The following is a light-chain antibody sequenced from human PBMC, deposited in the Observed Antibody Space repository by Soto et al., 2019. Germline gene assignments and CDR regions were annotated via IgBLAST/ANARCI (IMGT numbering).Light chain of an antibody. CDR1: QSVSTN. CDR3: QQRSSWPPMYT. CDR2: FAS. Sequence: VMTQSPATLSVSPGERAALSCRASQSVSTNLAWYQQKPGQPPRLLIYFASTRATAVPARFTAGGSGTEFTLTISSLQSDDLAVYYCQQRSSWPPMYTFGQGTRLDIK. J-gene: IGKJ2*01. V-gene: IGKV3-15*01.